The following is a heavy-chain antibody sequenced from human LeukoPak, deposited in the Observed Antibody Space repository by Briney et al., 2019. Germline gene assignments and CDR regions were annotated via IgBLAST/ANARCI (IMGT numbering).Heavy chain of an antibody. J-gene: IGHJ6*03. CDR2: IYYRGST. CDR1: GGSISSYY. D-gene: IGHD2-21*02. Sequence: SETLSLTCTVSGGSISSYYWSWIRQPPGKGLECIGYIYYRGSTDYNPSLKSRVTMAVDRSKNQFSLKLRSVTAADTAVYYCARASPRGDHMDVWGKGTTVTVSS. V-gene: IGHV4-59*01. CDR3: ARASPRGDHMDV.